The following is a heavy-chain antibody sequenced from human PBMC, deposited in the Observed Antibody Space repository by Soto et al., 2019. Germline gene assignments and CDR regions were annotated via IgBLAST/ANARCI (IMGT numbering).Heavy chain of an antibody. CDR2: FDPEGGDT. CDR1: GYTLTELS. D-gene: IGHD3-3*01. CDR3: ARGDRITIFGVVITPFDY. Sequence: ASVKVSCKVSGYTLTELSMHWVRQAPGKGLEWMGGFDPEGGDTNYAQKFQGRVTMTRDTSISTAYMELSRLRSDDTAVYYCARGDRITIFGVVITPFDYWGQGTLVTVSS. J-gene: IGHJ4*02. V-gene: IGHV1-24*01.